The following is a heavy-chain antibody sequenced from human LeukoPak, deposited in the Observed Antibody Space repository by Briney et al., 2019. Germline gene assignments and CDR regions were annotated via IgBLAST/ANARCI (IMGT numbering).Heavy chain of an antibody. V-gene: IGHV3-9*01. Sequence: GGSLRLSCAASGFTFDDYAMHWVRQAPGKGLEWVSGISWNSGSIGYADSVKGRFTISRDNAKNSLYLQMNSLRAEDTALYYCAKDMNYYDSSGYSYWGQGTLVTVSS. CDR1: GFTFDDYA. CDR3: AKDMNYYDSSGYSY. J-gene: IGHJ4*02. D-gene: IGHD3-22*01. CDR2: ISWNSGSI.